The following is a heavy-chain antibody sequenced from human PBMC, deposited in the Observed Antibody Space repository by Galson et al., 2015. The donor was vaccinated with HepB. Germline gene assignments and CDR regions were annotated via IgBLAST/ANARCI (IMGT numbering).Heavy chain of an antibody. CDR1: GGTFSSYT. CDR2: IIPILGIA. CDR3: ARDRYDILTGYKWEN. D-gene: IGHD3-9*01. J-gene: IGHJ4*02. Sequence: SVKVSCKASGGTFSSYTISWVRQAPGQGLEWMGRIIPILGIANYAQKFQGRVTITADKSTSTAYMELSSLRSEDTAVYYCARDRYDILTGYKWENWGQGTLVTVSS. V-gene: IGHV1-69*04.